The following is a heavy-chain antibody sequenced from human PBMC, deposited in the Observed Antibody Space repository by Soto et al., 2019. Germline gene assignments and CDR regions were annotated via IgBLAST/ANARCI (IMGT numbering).Heavy chain of an antibody. V-gene: IGHV3-33*01. CDR2: IWYDGSNK. Sequence: HPGGSLRLSCAASGFTFSSYGMHWVRQAPGKGLEWVAVIWYDGSNKYYADSVKGRFTISRDNSKNTLYLQMNSLRAEDTAVYYCARGFGRGGYSYGEPYYYYGMDVWGQGTTVTVSS. D-gene: IGHD5-18*01. CDR1: GFTFSSYG. CDR3: ARGFGRGGYSYGEPYYYYGMDV. J-gene: IGHJ6*02.